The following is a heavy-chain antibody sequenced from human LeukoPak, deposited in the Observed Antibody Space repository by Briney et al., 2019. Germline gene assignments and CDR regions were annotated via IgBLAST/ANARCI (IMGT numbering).Heavy chain of an antibody. D-gene: IGHD6-13*01. CDR2: ISGSGGST. CDR3: AKPYSSSWELYFDY. V-gene: IGHV3-23*01. J-gene: IGHJ4*02. CDR1: GFTFSSYA. Sequence: PGGSLRLSCAASGFTFSSYAMSRVRQAPGKGLEWVSAISGSGGSTYYADSVKGRFTISRDNSKNTLYLQMNSLRAEDTAVYYCAKPYSSSWELYFDYWGQGTLVTVSS.